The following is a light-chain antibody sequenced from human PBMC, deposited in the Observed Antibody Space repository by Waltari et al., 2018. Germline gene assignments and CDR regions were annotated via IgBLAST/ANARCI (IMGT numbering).Light chain of an antibody. V-gene: IGKV3-20*01. CDR1: QSVSRA. CDR3: QHYLRLPVT. Sequence: EIVLTQSSGTLSLSLGERATVSCRASQSVSRALAWYQQKPVQAPSLLIYGASTRATGIPDRFSGSGSGTDFSLTISRLEPDDFAVYYCQHYLRLPVTFGQGTTVEI. CDR2: GAS. J-gene: IGKJ1*01.